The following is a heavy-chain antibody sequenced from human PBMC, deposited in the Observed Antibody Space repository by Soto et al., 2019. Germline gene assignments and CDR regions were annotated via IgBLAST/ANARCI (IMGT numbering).Heavy chain of an antibody. CDR2: IIPIFGTA. Sequence: SVKVSCKASGGTFSSYAISWVRQAPGQGLEWMGGIIPIFGTANYAQKFQGRVTITADKSTSTAYMELSSLRSEDTAVYYCARAIRYYDILTGYPYYYYGMDVWGQGTTVTAP. J-gene: IGHJ6*02. CDR1: GGTFSSYA. CDR3: ARAIRYYDILTGYPYYYYGMDV. V-gene: IGHV1-69*06. D-gene: IGHD3-9*01.